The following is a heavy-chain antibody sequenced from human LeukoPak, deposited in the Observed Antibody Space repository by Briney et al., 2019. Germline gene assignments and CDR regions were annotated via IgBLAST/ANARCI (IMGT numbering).Heavy chain of an antibody. Sequence: GGSLRLSCAASGFTFSNYALHWVRQAPGKGLEWVAVISYDGSNKFYADSVRGRFTISRDNSKNTLFLQMNSLRPEDTAVYYCARAGIAAATFDYWGQGTLVTVSS. CDR3: ARAGIAAATFDY. CDR1: GFTFSNYA. CDR2: ISYDGSNK. D-gene: IGHD6-13*01. J-gene: IGHJ4*02. V-gene: IGHV3-30*04.